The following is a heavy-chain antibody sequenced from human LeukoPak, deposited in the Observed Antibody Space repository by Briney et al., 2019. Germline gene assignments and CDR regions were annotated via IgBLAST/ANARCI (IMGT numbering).Heavy chain of an antibody. J-gene: IGHJ3*02. D-gene: IGHD3-3*01. CDR2: FDPEDGET. Sequence: GASVKVSCKTSGYTFTGYYMHWVRQAPGKGLEWMGGFDPEDGETIYAQKFQGRVTMTEDTSTDTAYMELSSLRSEDTAVYYCATVLRWSGPQFVDAFDIWGQGTMVTVSS. V-gene: IGHV1-24*01. CDR3: ATVLRWSGPQFVDAFDI. CDR1: GYTFTGYY.